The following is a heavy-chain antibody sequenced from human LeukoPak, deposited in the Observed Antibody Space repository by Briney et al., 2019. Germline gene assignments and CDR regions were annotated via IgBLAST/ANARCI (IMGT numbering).Heavy chain of an antibody. V-gene: IGHV1-24*01. J-gene: IGHJ6*02. CDR1: GYTLTELS. CDR2: FDPEDGET. Sequence: ASVKVSCKVSGYTLTELSMHWVRQAPGKGLEWMGGFDPEDGETIYAQKFQGRVTMTEDTSTDTAYMELSSLRSEDTAVYYCARTGIRYFDWLLTHGPDYYYYYGMDVWGQGTTVTVSS. CDR3: ARTGIRYFDWLLTHGPDYYYYYGMDV. D-gene: IGHD3-9*01.